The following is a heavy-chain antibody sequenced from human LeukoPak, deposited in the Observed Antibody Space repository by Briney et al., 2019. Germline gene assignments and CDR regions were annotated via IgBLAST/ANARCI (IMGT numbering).Heavy chain of an antibody. Sequence: TGGSLRLSCAASGFTFSSYWMSWVRQAPGKGLEWVANIKQDGSEKYYVDSVKGRFTISRDNAKNSLYLQMNSLRAEDMALYYCAKTTLVLRFLEWLLLAGYSGLCYYMDVWGKGTTVTVSS. CDR2: IKQDGSEK. J-gene: IGHJ6*03. CDR1: GFTFSSYW. CDR3: AKTTLVLRFLEWLLLAGYSGLCYYMDV. V-gene: IGHV3-7*03. D-gene: IGHD3-3*01.